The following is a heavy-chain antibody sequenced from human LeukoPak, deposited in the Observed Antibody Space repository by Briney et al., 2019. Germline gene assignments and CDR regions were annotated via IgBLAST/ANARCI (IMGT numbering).Heavy chain of an antibody. CDR1: GYTFTDYY. CDR2: INPHGGVT. Sequence: ASVKVSCKASGYTFTDYYIHWVRQAPGQGLEWMASINPHGGVTNSAQEFQGRVTVTRDASISTAYLELSGLRSDDTAVYYCVRERTPIALKIMIIFDSWGQGTLITVSS. J-gene: IGHJ5*01. CDR3: VRERTPIALKIMIIFDS. D-gene: IGHD3-16*01. V-gene: IGHV1-2*02.